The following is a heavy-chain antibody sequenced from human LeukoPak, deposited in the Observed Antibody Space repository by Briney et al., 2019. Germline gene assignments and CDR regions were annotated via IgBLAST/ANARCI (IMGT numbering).Heavy chain of an antibody. CDR1: GFIFTNYA. V-gene: IGHV3-23*01. CDR2: ISGSDTTT. CDR3: AKHLWRDLLWFGEGYYFGS. D-gene: IGHD3-10*01. Sequence: GGSLRLSCAASGFIFTNYAMSWVRQAPGKGLEWVAVISGSDTTTYYADSVKGRFTISRDDSKNMLYLQMNSLRADDTAIYYCAKHLWRDLLWFGEGYYFGSWGQGTLITVSS. J-gene: IGHJ4*02.